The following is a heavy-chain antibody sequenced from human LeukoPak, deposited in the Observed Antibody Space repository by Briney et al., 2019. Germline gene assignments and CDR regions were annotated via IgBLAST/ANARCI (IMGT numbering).Heavy chain of an antibody. CDR2: IYYSGTT. Sequence: SETLSLTCTVSGGSISSTIYYWGWIRQPPGKGLEWIGSIYYSGTTYYNPSLKSRVTISVDTSNIQFSLRLTSVTAADTAIYYCARQPRFGGAAPILGRETANWFDPWGQGTLVTVSS. D-gene: IGHD3-16*01. CDR3: ARQPRFGGAAPILGRETANWFDP. CDR1: GGSISSTIYY. J-gene: IGHJ5*02. V-gene: IGHV4-39*01.